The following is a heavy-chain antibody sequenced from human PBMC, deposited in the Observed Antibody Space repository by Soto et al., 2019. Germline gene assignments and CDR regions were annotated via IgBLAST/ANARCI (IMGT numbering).Heavy chain of an antibody. D-gene: IGHD6-19*01. Sequence: GGSLRLSCAASGFTFSDYSMNWVRQAPGKGLEWVSYISSSGGTTYYADSVKGRFTISRDNAENSLYLQMNILRDEDTAVYYYARVFRSGWYGDCWGQGTLVTVSS. CDR1: GFTFSDYS. J-gene: IGHJ4*02. CDR2: ISSSGGTT. V-gene: IGHV3-48*02. CDR3: ARVFRSGWYGDC.